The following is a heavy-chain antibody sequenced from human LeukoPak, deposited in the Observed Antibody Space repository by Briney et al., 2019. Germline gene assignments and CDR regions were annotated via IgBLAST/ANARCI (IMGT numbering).Heavy chain of an antibody. Sequence: GGSLRLSCAASGFTFSSYWMSWVRQAPGKGLEWVANIKQDGSEKYYVDSVKGRFTISRDNAKNSLYLQMNSLRAEDTAVYYCARGSGYSGYDHFDYWGQGTLVTVSS. D-gene: IGHD5-12*01. J-gene: IGHJ4*02. CDR2: IKQDGSEK. CDR3: ARGSGYSGYDHFDY. V-gene: IGHV3-7*01. CDR1: GFTFSSYW.